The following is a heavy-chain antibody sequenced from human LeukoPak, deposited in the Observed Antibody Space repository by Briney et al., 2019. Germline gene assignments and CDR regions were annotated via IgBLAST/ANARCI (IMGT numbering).Heavy chain of an antibody. D-gene: IGHD5-18*01. CDR1: GFSFCNFG. J-gene: IGHJ3*01. CDR3: LRGYSYGSDAFDF. CDR2: ISSTSATI. Sequence: GGSLRLSCAASGFSFCNFGINWVRQAPGKGLEWISHISSTSATIHYADSVKGRFTISRDNAKNSVFLQMSSLRDEDTAVYYCLRGYSYGSDAFDFWGRGTLVTVS. V-gene: IGHV3-48*02.